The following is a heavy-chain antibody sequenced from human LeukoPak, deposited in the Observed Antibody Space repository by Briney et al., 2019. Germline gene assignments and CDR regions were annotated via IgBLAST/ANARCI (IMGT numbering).Heavy chain of an antibody. D-gene: IGHD3-16*01. Sequence: GGSLRLSCAASGFTFSSYSMNWVRQAPGKGLEWVSSISGSSSYIYYADSVKGRFTISRDNAKNSLYLQMNSLRAEDTAVYYCARRGVWGRAYFDYWGQGTLVTVSS. J-gene: IGHJ4*02. CDR3: ARRGVWGRAYFDY. CDR1: GFTFSSYS. V-gene: IGHV3-21*01. CDR2: ISGSSSYI.